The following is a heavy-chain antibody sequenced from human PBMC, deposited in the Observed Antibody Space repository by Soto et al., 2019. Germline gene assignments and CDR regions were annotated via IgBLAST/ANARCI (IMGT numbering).Heavy chain of an antibody. CDR1: GGTFSSYA. J-gene: IGHJ5*02. CDR2: IIPIFGTA. Sequence: SVKVSCKASGGTFSSYAISWVRQAPGQGLEWMGGIIPIFGTANYAQKFQGRVTITADESTSTAYMELSSLRSEDTAVYYCARGGWQGSWFDPWGQGTLVTVSS. D-gene: IGHD6-19*01. CDR3: ARGGWQGSWFDP. V-gene: IGHV1-69*13.